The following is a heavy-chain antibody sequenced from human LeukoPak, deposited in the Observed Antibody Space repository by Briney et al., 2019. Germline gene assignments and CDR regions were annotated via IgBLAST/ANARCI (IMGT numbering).Heavy chain of an antibody. J-gene: IGHJ6*03. D-gene: IGHD3-10*01. CDR2: IYSGGST. CDR3: ASGSGSYRTPYYYMDV. V-gene: IGHV3-53*01. CDR1: GFTVSSNY. Sequence: GGSLRLSCVASGFTVSSNYMSWVRQAPGKGLEWVSVIYSGGSTYYADSVQGRFTISTDNSKNTLYLQMNNLRAEDTGVYYCASGSGSYRTPYYYMDVWGTGTTVTVSS.